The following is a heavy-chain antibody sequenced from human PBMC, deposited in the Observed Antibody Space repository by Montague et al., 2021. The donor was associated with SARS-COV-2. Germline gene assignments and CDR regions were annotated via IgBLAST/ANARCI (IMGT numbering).Heavy chain of an antibody. J-gene: IGHJ3*02. V-gene: IGHV4-59*02. Sequence: SETLSLTCTVSGASVGSSDWGWIRQSPGKGLEWIGYFYSVGSTDYNPSLKSRATISRDTSKNQFSLKVRSVTAADTAVYYCARGTMTADAFDIRGQGTMVTVSS. CDR2: FYSVGST. CDR1: GASVGSSD. CDR3: ARGTMTADAFDI. D-gene: IGHD1-14*01.